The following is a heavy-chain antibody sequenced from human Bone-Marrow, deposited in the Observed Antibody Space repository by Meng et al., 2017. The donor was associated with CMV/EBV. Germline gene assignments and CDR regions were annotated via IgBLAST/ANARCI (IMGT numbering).Heavy chain of an antibody. CDR1: GYTFTGYY. CDR3: ARDDYDFWSGYPKYFQH. CDR2: ISAYNGNT. D-gene: IGHD3-3*01. J-gene: IGHJ1*01. V-gene: IGHV1-18*04. Sequence: QVQVVQSGAGVKKPGASVKVSCKASGYTFTGYYIHWVRQAPGQGLEWMGWISAYNGNTNYAQKLQGRVTMTTDTSTSTAYMELRSLRSDDTAVYYCARDDYDFWSGYPKYFQHWGQGTLVTVSS.